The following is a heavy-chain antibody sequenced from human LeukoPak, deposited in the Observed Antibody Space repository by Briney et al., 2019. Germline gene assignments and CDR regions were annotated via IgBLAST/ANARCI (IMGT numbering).Heavy chain of an antibody. V-gene: IGHV3-21*05. CDR3: ARVPAGVIGMKDAFDI. CDR1: GFTFSSYS. D-gene: IGHD3-16*02. Sequence: GGSLRFSCAASGFTFSSYSMNWVRQAPGKGLEWVSYISSSSSYIYYADSVKGRFTISRHNAKNSLYLQMNSLRAEDTAVYYCARVPAGVIGMKDAFDIWGQGTMVTVSS. CDR2: ISSSSSYI. J-gene: IGHJ3*02.